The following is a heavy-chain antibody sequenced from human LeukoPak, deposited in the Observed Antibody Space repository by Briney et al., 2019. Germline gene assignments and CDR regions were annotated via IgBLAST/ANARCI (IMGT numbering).Heavy chain of an antibody. J-gene: IGHJ6*02. V-gene: IGHV1-2*02. CDR3: ARNYYDSSGWLDA. Sequence: ASVKVSCKASGYTFTGYYMHWVRQAPGQGLEWMGWINPNSGGTNYAQKFQGRVTMTRDTSISTAYMELSRLRSDDTAVYYCARNYYDSSGWLDAWGQGTTVTVSS. CDR1: GYTFTGYY. CDR2: INPNSGGT. D-gene: IGHD3-22*01.